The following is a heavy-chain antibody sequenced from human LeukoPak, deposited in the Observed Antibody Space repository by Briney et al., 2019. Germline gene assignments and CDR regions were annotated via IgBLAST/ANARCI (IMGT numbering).Heavy chain of an antibody. Sequence: GGSLRLSCAASGFTFSSYGMHWVRQAPGKGLEWVAVISYDGSNKYYADSVKGRFTISRDKSKNTLYMQMNSLRAEDTAVYFCAKDRSGSSGWYFGYWGQGTLVTVSS. J-gene: IGHJ4*02. CDR2: ISYDGSNK. CDR1: GFTFSSYG. V-gene: IGHV3-30*18. D-gene: IGHD6-19*01. CDR3: AKDRSGSSGWYFGY.